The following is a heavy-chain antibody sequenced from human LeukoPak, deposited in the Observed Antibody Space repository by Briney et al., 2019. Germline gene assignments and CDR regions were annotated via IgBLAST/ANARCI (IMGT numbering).Heavy chain of an antibody. V-gene: IGHV3-11*06. J-gene: IGHJ4*02. CDR1: GFTFSHSA. CDR2: ISGSGSDT. D-gene: IGHD6-13*01. CDR3: ARDGDSSSQIAFDY. Sequence: GGSLRLSCAASGFTFSHSAMSWVRQAPGKGLEWISTISGSGSDTNYADSVKGRFTISRDNAKNSLYLQMNSLRAEDTAVYYCARDGDSSSQIAFDYWGQGTLVTVSS.